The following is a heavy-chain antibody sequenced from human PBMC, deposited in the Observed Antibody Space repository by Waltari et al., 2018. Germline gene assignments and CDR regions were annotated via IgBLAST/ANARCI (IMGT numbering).Heavy chain of an antibody. Sequence: QEHLVQSGAEVKKPGASVKLSCEASGYTLTTFDIHRCRPDNGPGLEWMGWMNANNGNTTYAQKFQGRVTMTRNASINTAYMELSGLTSDDTAVYYCARGSTFYYERFGVTVPRGGSNWMDPWGQGTRLTVSS. D-gene: IGHD3-22*01. V-gene: IGHV1-8*02. CDR3: ARGSTFYYERFGVTVPRGGSNWMDP. CDR2: MNANNGNT. CDR1: GYTLTTFD. J-gene: IGHJ5*02.